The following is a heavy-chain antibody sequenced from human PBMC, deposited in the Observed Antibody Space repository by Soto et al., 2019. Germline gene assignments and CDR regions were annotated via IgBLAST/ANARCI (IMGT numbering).Heavy chain of an antibody. CDR2: IYYSGTT. V-gene: IGHV4-39*02. CDR1: GGSIEMGGYY. CDR3: ARLAYRDYST. J-gene: IGHJ4*02. D-gene: IGHD2-21*01. Sequence: SETLSLTCTVSGGSIEMGGYYCVWIRQPPGKGLEWLATIYYSGTTYYNPSLKSRLTISVDTSKNHFSLELSSVTAADTAFYYCARLAYRDYSTWGQGTLVTVSS.